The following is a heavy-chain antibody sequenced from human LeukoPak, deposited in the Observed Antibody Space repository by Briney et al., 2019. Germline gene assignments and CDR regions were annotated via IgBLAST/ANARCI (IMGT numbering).Heavy chain of an antibody. CDR2: ISSSSSYI. J-gene: IGHJ3*02. CDR3: AREVIVVVPAAKGDAFDI. Sequence: GGSLRLSCAASGFTFSSYAMSWVRQAPGKGLEWVSSISSSSSYIYYADSVKGRFTISRDNAKNSLYLQMNSLRAEDTAVYYCAREVIVVVPAAKGDAFDIWGQGTMVTVSS. D-gene: IGHD2-2*01. CDR1: GFTFSSYA. V-gene: IGHV3-21*01.